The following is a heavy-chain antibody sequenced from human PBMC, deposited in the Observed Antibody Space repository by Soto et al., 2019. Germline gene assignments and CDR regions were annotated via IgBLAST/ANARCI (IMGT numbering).Heavy chain of an antibody. J-gene: IGHJ6*02. CDR2: IDWDDDK. Sequence: SGPTLVNPAQTLTLTCTFSGFSLSTSGMCVSWNRQPPGKALEWLARIDWDDDKYYSTSLKTRLTISKDTSKNQVVLTMTNMDPVDTATYYCARLPFPYYYDSSGKYYYYGMDVWGQGTTVTVSS. D-gene: IGHD3-22*01. CDR1: GFSLSTSGMC. CDR3: ARLPFPYYYDSSGKYYYYGMDV. V-gene: IGHV2-70*11.